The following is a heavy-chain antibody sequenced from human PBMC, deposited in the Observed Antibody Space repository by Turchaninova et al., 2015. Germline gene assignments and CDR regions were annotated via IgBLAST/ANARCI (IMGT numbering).Heavy chain of an antibody. J-gene: IGHJ4*02. CDR2: IKSKTEGGTT. V-gene: IGHV3-15*01. Sequence: EVQLVESGGGLVQPGGSRRVSCAASGFTFSNVWMSWVRQSPGKGREWVGRIKSKTEGGTTDYAAPVKGRFTISRDDSKNTLYLQMNSLKTEDTAVYYCTTDFHTLYYYDSSGYYSLDYWGQGTLVTVSS. CDR1: GFTFSNVW. D-gene: IGHD3-22*01. CDR3: TTDFHTLYYYDSSGYYSLDY.